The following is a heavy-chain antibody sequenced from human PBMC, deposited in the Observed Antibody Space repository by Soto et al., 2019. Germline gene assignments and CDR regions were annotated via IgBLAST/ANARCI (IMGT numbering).Heavy chain of an antibody. J-gene: IGHJ4*02. CDR2: ISGSGGAT. D-gene: IGHD3-16*01. Sequence: GGSLRLSCAASGFTFSSYSMSWVRQATGKGLEWVSGISGSGGATYYSDSVRGRFTISRDNSKNTLYLQMNSLGVEDTATYYCATDDGRGLRYWGQGTLVTVSS. CDR3: ATDDGRGLRY. V-gene: IGHV3-23*01. CDR1: GFTFSSYS.